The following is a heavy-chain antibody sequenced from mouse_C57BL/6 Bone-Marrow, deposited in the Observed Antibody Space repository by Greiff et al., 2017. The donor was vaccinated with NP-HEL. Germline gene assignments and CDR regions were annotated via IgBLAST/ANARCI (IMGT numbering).Heavy chain of an antibody. V-gene: IGHV1-82*01. CDR1: GYAFSSSW. CDR2: IYPGDGDT. Sequence: QVQLKESGPELVKPGASVKISCKASGYAFSSSWMNWVKQRPGKGLEWIGRIYPGDGDTNYNGKFKGKATLTADKSSSTAYMQLSSLTSEDSAVYFCARRPFYYGSSPYYFDYWGQGTTLTVSS. J-gene: IGHJ2*01. CDR3: ARRPFYYGSSPYYFDY. D-gene: IGHD1-1*01.